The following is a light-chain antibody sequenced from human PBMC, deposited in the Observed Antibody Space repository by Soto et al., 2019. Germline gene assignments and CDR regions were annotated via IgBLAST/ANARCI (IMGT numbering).Light chain of an antibody. CDR3: QQYYSTPYT. J-gene: IGKJ2*01. V-gene: IGKV4-1*01. CDR2: WAS. CDR1: QSVLYSSNNKNY. Sequence: DIVLTQSPDSLALSLGERATINCKSSQSVLYSSNNKNYLAWYQQKPGQPPKLLIYWASTRESGVPDRFSGSGSGTDFTLTSSSLHAEHVAVYYCQQYYSTPYTFGQGTKLEIK.